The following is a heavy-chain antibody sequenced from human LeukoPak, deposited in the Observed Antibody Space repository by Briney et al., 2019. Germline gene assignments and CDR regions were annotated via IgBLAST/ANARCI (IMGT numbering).Heavy chain of an antibody. V-gene: IGHV4-59*01. D-gene: IGHD3-16*02. J-gene: IGHJ4*02. CDR3: AREGGSYRPLDY. CDR1: GGSISSYY. CDR2: IYYSGST. Sequence: SETLSLTCTVSGGSISSYYWSWIRQPPGKGLEWIGYIYYSGSTNYSPSLKSRLTISVDTSKNQFSLKLSSVTAADTAVYYCAREGGSYRPLDYPGQGTLVTVSS.